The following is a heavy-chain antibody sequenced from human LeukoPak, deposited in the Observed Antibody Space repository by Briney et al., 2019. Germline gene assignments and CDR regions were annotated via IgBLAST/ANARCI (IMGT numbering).Heavy chain of an antibody. D-gene: IGHD3-10*01. CDR1: GYTFTTYP. V-gene: IGHV1-3*01. Sequence: ASVKVSCKASGYTFTTYPIYWVCQAPGQRLEWMGWINVGNGDTKYSQKFQGRVTITRDTSASTAYMGLSSLRSEETAVYYCARDRAGQLDYWSQGTLVTVSS. J-gene: IGHJ4*02. CDR2: INVGNGDT. CDR3: ARDRAGQLDY.